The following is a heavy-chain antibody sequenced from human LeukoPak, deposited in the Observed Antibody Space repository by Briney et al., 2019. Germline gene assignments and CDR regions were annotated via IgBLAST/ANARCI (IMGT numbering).Heavy chain of an antibody. V-gene: IGHV1-24*01. CDR3: ATGRPYYYDSSGYYYFDY. CDR1: GYTLTELS. D-gene: IGHD3-22*01. J-gene: IGHJ4*02. Sequence: ASVKVSCKVSGYTLTELSMHWVRQAPGKGLEWMGGFDPEDGETIYAQKFQGRVTMTEGTSTDTAYMELSSLRSEDTAVYYCATGRPYYYDSSGYYYFDYLGQGTLVTVSS. CDR2: FDPEDGET.